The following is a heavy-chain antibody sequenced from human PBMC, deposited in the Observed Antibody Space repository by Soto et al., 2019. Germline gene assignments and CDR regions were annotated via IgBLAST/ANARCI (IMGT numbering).Heavy chain of an antibody. CDR2: IKQDGSEK. Sequence: GGSLRLSCAASGFTFSSYWMSWVRQAPGKGLEWVANIKQDGSEKYYVDSVKGRFTISRDNAKNSLYLQMNSLRAEDTAVYYCARDSYDFWSGSDAFDIWGQGTMVTVSS. D-gene: IGHD3-3*01. CDR1: GFTFSSYW. J-gene: IGHJ3*02. CDR3: ARDSYDFWSGSDAFDI. V-gene: IGHV3-7*01.